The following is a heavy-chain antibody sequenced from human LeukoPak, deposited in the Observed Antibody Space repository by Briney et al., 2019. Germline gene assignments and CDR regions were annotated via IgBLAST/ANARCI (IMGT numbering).Heavy chain of an antibody. CDR1: GFTFSDYY. D-gene: IGHD6-13*01. J-gene: IGHJ6*02. CDR3: ARYSSSWYNYYYYYGMDV. CDR2: INHSGST. V-gene: IGHV4-34*01. Sequence: GSLRLSCAASGFTFSDYYMSWIRQAPGKGLEWIGEINHSGSTNYNPSLKSRVTISVDTSKNQFSLKLSSVTAADTAVYYCARYSSSWYNYYYYYGMDVWGQGTTVTVSS.